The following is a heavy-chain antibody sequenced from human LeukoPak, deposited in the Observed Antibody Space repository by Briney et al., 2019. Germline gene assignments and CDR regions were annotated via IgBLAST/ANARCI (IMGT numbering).Heavy chain of an antibody. CDR2: ISGSGGST. J-gene: IGHJ4*02. Sequence: GGSLRLSCAASGFTFSSYAMSWVRQAPGKGLEWVSAISGSGGSTYYADSVKGRFTISRDISRNTLFLQMDSLRADDTAVYYCVSSLLATMGPLFYWGLGALVTVSS. CDR3: VSSLLATMGPLFY. CDR1: GFTFSSYA. D-gene: IGHD5-24*01. V-gene: IGHV3-23*01.